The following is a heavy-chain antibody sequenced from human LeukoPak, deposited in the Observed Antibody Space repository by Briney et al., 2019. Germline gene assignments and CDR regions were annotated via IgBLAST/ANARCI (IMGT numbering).Heavy chain of an antibody. Sequence: GGSLRLSCAASGFTFTNYGMHWVRQAPGKGLEWVALITYDGYYKYYSDSVKGRFTISSDTSKNTLYLQMNSLRAEDTAVYYCARDRSGSYPYYFDYRGQGTVVTVSS. D-gene: IGHD1-26*01. CDR3: ARDRSGSYPYYFDY. CDR2: ITYDGYYK. J-gene: IGHJ4*02. CDR1: GFTFTNYG. V-gene: IGHV3-30*03.